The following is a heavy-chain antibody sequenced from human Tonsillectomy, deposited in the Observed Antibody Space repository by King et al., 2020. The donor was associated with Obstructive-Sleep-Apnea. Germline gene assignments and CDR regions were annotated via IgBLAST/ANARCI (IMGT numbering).Heavy chain of an antibody. CDR3: TRINYYDSSGFRNWFDP. CDR1: GFTFSGSA. CDR2: IRSRANSYAT. Sequence: VQLVESGGGLVQPGGSLELSCAASGFTFSGSALHWVRQASGKGLEWVGRIRSRANSYATAYAASVNGRFTISRDDSQNTAYLQMNSLKTEDTAVYYCTRINYYDSSGFRNWFDPWGQGTLVTVSS. V-gene: IGHV3-73*01. D-gene: IGHD3-22*01. J-gene: IGHJ5*02.